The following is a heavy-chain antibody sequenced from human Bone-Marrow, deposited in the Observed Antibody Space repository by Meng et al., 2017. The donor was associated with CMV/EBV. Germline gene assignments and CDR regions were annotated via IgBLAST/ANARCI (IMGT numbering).Heavy chain of an antibody. V-gene: IGHV1-2*02. CDR2: INPNSGGT. Sequence: ASVKVSCKASGYTFTGYYMHWVRQAPGQGLEWMGWINPNSGGTNYAQKFQGRVTMTRDTSISTAYMELSRLRSDDTAVYYCAGPSAVGYSSGWTDAFDIWGQGTIVTVSS. D-gene: IGHD6-19*01. CDR3: AGPSAVGYSSGWTDAFDI. CDR1: GYTFTGYY. J-gene: IGHJ3*02.